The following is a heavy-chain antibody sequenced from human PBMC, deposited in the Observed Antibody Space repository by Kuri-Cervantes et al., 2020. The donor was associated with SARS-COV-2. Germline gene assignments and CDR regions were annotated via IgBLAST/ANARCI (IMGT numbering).Heavy chain of an antibody. CDR2: ISSSGSTI. CDR1: GFTFSDYY. V-gene: IGHV3-11*01. D-gene: IGHD3-10*01. CDR3: ARATRGGYFDY. J-gene: IGHJ4*02. Sequence: GGSLRLSCAASGFTFSDYYMSWIRQAPGKGLEWVSYISSSGSTIYYADSVKGRFTISRDNAKNSLYLQMNSLRSDDTAVYYCARATRGGYFDYWGQGTRVTVSS.